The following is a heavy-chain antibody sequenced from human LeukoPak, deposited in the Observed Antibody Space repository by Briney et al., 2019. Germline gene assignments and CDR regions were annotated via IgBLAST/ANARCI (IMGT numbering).Heavy chain of an antibody. J-gene: IGHJ5*02. Sequence: SVKVSCKASGYTFTSYDINWVRQATGQGLEWMGGIIPIFGTANYAQKFQGRVTITADKSTGTAYMELSSLRSEDTAVYYCASRVVVVVAADWFDPWGQGTLVTVSS. CDR2: IIPIFGTA. V-gene: IGHV1-69*06. CDR3: ASRVVVVVAADWFDP. CDR1: GYTFTSYD. D-gene: IGHD2-15*01.